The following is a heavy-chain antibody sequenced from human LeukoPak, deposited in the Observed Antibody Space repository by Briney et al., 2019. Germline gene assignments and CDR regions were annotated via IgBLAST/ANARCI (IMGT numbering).Heavy chain of an antibody. V-gene: IGHV4-34*01. Sequence: SSETLSLTCAVYGGSFSGYYWSWIRQPPGKGLEWIGEINHSGSTNYNPSLKSRVTISVDTSKNQFSLKLSSVTAADTAVYYCARRTMVRGVIRYYFDYWGQGTLVTVSS. CDR2: INHSGST. J-gene: IGHJ4*02. D-gene: IGHD3-10*01. CDR3: ARRTMVRGVIRYYFDY. CDR1: GGSFSGYY.